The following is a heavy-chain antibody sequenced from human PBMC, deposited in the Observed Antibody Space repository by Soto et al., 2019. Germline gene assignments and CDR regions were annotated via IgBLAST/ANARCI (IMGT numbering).Heavy chain of an antibody. V-gene: IGHV4-30-4*08. Sequence: SETLSLTCTVSGGSISSGDYYWSWIRQPPGKGLEWIGYIYYSGSTYYNPSLKSRVTISVDTSKNQFSLKLSSVTAADTAVYYCAYGSGSTDYYYYGMDVWGQGTTVTVSS. D-gene: IGHD3-10*01. J-gene: IGHJ6*02. CDR2: IYYSGST. CDR1: GGSISSGDYY. CDR3: AYGSGSTDYYYYGMDV.